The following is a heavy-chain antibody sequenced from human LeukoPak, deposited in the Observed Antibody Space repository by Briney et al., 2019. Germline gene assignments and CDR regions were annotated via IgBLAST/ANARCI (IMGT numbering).Heavy chain of an antibody. Sequence: GGSLRLSCAASGFISSSHWMYWVRQAPGKGLVWVARLSGDGSTTRHADSVKGRFTISRDNAKSTLYLQMDSLRVEDTALYYCARGIASSRSVAIDLWGRGTLVVVSS. CDR3: ARGIASSRSVAIDL. CDR1: GFISSSHW. J-gene: IGHJ4*02. D-gene: IGHD6-13*01. CDR2: LSGDGSTT. V-gene: IGHV3-74*01.